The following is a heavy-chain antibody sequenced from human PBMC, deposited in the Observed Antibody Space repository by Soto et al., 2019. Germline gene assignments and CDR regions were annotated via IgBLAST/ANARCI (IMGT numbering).Heavy chain of an antibody. Sequence: GGSLRLSCAASGFTFSSYWMSWVRQAPGKGLEWVANIKQDGSEKYYVDSVKGRFTVSRDNPKNSLYLQMNSLRAEDTAVYYCHLAYCGGDCYYYYYGMDVWGQGTTVTVSS. V-gene: IGHV3-7*01. CDR1: GFTFSSYW. D-gene: IGHD2-21*02. CDR3: HLAYCGGDCYYYYYGMDV. J-gene: IGHJ6*02. CDR2: IKQDGSEK.